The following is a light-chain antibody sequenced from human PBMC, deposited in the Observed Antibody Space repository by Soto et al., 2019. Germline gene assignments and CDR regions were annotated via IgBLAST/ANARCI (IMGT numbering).Light chain of an antibody. Sequence: QPVLTQPPSASGTPGQRVTISCSGSSSNIGSNYVYWYQQLPGTAPKLLIYRTNQRPSGVPDRFSGSKSGTSASLAISGLRSEDEADYYCAAWDDSLSGDVVFGGGTKVTVL. J-gene: IGLJ2*01. CDR2: RTN. CDR3: AAWDDSLSGDVV. V-gene: IGLV1-47*01. CDR1: SSNIGSNY.